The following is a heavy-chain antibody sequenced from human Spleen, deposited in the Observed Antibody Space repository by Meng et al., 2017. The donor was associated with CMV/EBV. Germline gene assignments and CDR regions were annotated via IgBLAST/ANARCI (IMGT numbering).Heavy chain of an antibody. D-gene: IGHD3-10*01. CDR2: IKHDGSET. CDR1: GFTFSSYS. J-gene: IGHJ3*01. Sequence: GESLKISCAASGFTFSSYSMNWVRQAPGKGLEWVANIKHDGSETYYVGSVRGRFIISRDNAKNSLYLQVNSLRADDTAVYFCARPISMGRDDAFAFWGQGTMVTVSS. CDR3: ARPISMGRDDAFAF. V-gene: IGHV3-7*01.